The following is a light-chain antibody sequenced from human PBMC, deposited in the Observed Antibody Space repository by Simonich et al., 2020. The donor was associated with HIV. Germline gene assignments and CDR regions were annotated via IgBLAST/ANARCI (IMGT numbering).Light chain of an antibody. CDR2: QVS. V-gene: IGKV2-30*02. J-gene: IGKJ1*01. CDR3: MQGTLWWT. Sequence: DVVLTQSPLSLPVTLGQPASISCRSSQSLVHTDGNIYLNWFQQRPGQSPRRLIYQVSNRDSGVPDRFSGSGSDTDFTLKISRVEAEDVGVYYCMQGTLWWTFGQGTKVEIK. CDR1: QSLVHTDGNIY.